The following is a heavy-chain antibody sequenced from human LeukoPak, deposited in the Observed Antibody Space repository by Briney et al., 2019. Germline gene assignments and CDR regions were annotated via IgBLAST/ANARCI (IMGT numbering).Heavy chain of an antibody. J-gene: IGHJ2*01. Sequence: SETLSLTCTVSGGSISSYYWSWIRQPPGKGLEWIGYIYYSGSTNYNPSLKSRVSISVDTSKNQFSLKLIFVTAADMAVYSCATGQRIAARPGVVYWYFDLWGRGTLVTVSS. CDR3: ATGQRIAARPGVVYWYFDL. CDR2: IYYSGST. D-gene: IGHD6-6*01. V-gene: IGHV4-59*01. CDR1: GGSISSYY.